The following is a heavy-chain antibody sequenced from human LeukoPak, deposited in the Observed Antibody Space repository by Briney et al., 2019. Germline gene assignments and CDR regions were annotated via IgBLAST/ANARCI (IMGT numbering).Heavy chain of an antibody. D-gene: IGHD6-19*01. CDR3: ARSLAGRYYYYGMDV. Sequence: PSETLSLTCTVSGGSISSYYWSWIRQPPGKGLEWIGYIYYSGSTNYNPSLKSRVTISADTSKNQFSLKLSSVTAADTAVYHCARSLAGRYYYYGMDVWGQGTTVTVSS. CDR1: GGSISSYY. J-gene: IGHJ6*02. CDR2: IYYSGST. V-gene: IGHV4-59*08.